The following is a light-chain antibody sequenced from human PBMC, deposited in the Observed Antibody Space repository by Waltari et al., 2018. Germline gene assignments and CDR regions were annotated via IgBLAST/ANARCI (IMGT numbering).Light chain of an antibody. CDR1: DSDVGASDF. CDR3: SSYTTGSAPGV. J-gene: IGLJ1*01. V-gene: IGLV2-14*01. Sequence: QSALTQPASVSGSPGQSITISCSGTDSDVGASDFVSCYQQHPGHAPHLLIYEVSNRPSGTSNCFAASKTGNTASLTISGLQAEDEAEYYCSSYTTGSAPGVFGTGTRVTVL. CDR2: EVS.